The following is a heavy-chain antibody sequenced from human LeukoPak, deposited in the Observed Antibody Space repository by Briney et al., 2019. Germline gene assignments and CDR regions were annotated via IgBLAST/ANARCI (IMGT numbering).Heavy chain of an antibody. CDR1: ESTLSSYW. Sequence: GGSLRLSCTASESTLSSYWMSWVRQAPGKGLEWVANIKQDGSEKYYVDSVKGRFTISRDNAKNSQYMQMNSLRAEDTAVYYCAKDCNEDDPLNAFDIWGQGTMVTVSS. CDR3: AKDCNEDDPLNAFDI. J-gene: IGHJ3*02. V-gene: IGHV3-7*03. D-gene: IGHD3-16*01. CDR2: IKQDGSEK.